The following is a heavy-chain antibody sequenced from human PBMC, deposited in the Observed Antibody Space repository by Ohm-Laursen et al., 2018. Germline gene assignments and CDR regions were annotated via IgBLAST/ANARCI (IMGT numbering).Heavy chain of an antibody. CDR2: VSYTGST. Sequence: TLSLTCVVSGGFISTYYWSWIRQPPGKGLEWMGYVSYTGSTNYNPSLKSRVTISIDTSKDQFSLTLRSVTAADTAVYYCARDLSQWPDYWGQGALVTVSS. J-gene: IGHJ4*02. CDR1: GGFISTYY. D-gene: IGHD2-8*01. CDR3: ARDLSQWPDY. V-gene: IGHV4-59*01.